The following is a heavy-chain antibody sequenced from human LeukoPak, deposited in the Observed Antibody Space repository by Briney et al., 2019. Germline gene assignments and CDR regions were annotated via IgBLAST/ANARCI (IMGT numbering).Heavy chain of an antibody. V-gene: IGHV4-61*05. Sequence: SETLSLTCSVSGGSISSSSYYWSWIRQPPGKGLEWIGYIYYSGSTNYNPSLKSRVTISVDTSKNQFSLKLSSVTAADTAVYYCARRNVYSSGWDYFDYWGQGTLVTVSS. D-gene: IGHD6-25*01. CDR2: IYYSGST. CDR3: ARRNVYSSGWDYFDY. CDR1: GGSISSSSYY. J-gene: IGHJ4*02.